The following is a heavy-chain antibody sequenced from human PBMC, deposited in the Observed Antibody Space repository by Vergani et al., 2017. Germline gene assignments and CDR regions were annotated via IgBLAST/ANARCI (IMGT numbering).Heavy chain of an antibody. V-gene: IGHV1-69*02. CDR3: ARNYYDSSGYCFDY. CDR2: IIPILGIA. Sequence: QVQLVQSGAEVKKPGSSVKVSCKASGGTFGSYSFSWVRLAPGQGLEWMGRIIPILGIANYAQKFQGRVTITADKSTSTAYMELSSLRSEDTAVYYCARNYYDSSGYCFDYWGQGTLVTVSS. D-gene: IGHD3-22*01. CDR1: GGTFGSYS. J-gene: IGHJ4*02.